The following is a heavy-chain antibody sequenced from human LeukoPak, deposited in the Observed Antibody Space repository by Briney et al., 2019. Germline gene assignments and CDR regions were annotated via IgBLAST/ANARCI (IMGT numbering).Heavy chain of an antibody. CDR1: GVSISSYY. D-gene: IGHD6-19*01. V-gene: IGHV4-59*01. CDR2: IYYSGST. J-gene: IGHJ3*02. CDR3: ASYSSGWPDAFDI. Sequence: SETLSLTCTVSGVSISSYYWSWIRQPPGKGLEWIGYIYYSGSTNYNPSLKSRVTISVDASKNQFSLKLSSVTAADTAVYYCASYSSGWPDAFDIWGQGTMVTVSS.